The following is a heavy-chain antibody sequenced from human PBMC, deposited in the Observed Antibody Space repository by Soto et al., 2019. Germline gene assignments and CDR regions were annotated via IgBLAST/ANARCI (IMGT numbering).Heavy chain of an antibody. CDR1: GGSFSGYY. Sequence: SETLSLTCAVYGGSFSGYYWSWIRQPLGKGLEWIGEINHSGSTNYNPSLKSRVTISVDTSKNQFSLKLSSVTAADTAVYYCARSFYCSSTSCYRLRAGWYFDYWGQGTLVTVSS. CDR3: ARSFYCSSTSCYRLRAGWYFDY. CDR2: INHSGST. J-gene: IGHJ4*02. D-gene: IGHD2-2*01. V-gene: IGHV4-34*01.